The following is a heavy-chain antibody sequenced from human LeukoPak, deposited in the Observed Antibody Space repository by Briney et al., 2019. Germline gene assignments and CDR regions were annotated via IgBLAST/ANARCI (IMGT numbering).Heavy chain of an antibody. Sequence: GGSLRLSCAASGFTFSSYAMNRVRQAPGKGLEWVSTISGSRGNTYYADSVKGRFTISRDNSKNTLYLQMNSLRAEDTAVYYCAKGTAAHSYHYYYYMDVWGKGTTVTVSS. CDR2: ISGSRGNT. V-gene: IGHV3-23*01. J-gene: IGHJ6*03. D-gene: IGHD6-13*01. CDR3: AKGTAAHSYHYYYYMDV. CDR1: GFTFSSYA.